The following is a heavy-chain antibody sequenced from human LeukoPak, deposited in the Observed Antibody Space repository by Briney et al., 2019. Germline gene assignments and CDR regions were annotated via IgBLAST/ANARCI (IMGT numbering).Heavy chain of an antibody. V-gene: IGHV3-11*05. Sequence: GGSLRLSCAASGFTLSDYHMSWIRQAPGKGLEWVSYISSRNTYTKYADSVKGRLTISRDNAKNSLYLQMNSLRVEDTAVYYCARGYDRELDYWDQGTLVTVSS. J-gene: IGHJ4*02. CDR2: ISSRNTYT. CDR1: GFTLSDYH. CDR3: ARGYDRELDY. D-gene: IGHD1-26*01.